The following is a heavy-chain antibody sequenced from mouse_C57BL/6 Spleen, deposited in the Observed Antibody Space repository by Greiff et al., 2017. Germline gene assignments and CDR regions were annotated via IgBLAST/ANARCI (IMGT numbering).Heavy chain of an antibody. D-gene: IGHD2-3*01. CDR2: IYPGDGDT. Sequence: QVQLQQSGPELVKPGASVKISCKASGYAFSSSWMNWVKQRPGKGLEWIGRIYPGDGDTNYNGKFKGKATLTADKSSSTAYMQLSSLTSEDSAVYVCARWDDGYPFFDYWGQGTTLTVSS. V-gene: IGHV1-82*01. CDR1: GYAFSSSW. CDR3: ARWDDGYPFFDY. J-gene: IGHJ2*01.